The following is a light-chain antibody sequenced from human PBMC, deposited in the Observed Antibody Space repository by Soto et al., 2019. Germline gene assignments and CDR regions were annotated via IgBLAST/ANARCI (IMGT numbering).Light chain of an antibody. V-gene: IGKV3-11*01. CDR2: GAS. Sequence: EIALTQYQATLSLSPGERATLSCMASQSVRSSLAWYQQKPGQAPRLFIYGASTRATGIPVRFSGSGSGTDFTLTISSLEPEDFAGYYCQQRRNWPLTFGGGTKVDI. CDR1: QSVRSS. J-gene: IGKJ4*01. CDR3: QQRRNWPLT.